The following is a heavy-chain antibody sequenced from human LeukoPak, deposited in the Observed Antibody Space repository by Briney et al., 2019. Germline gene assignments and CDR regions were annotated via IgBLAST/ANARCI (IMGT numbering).Heavy chain of an antibody. CDR2: ISYDESNK. D-gene: IGHD6-19*01. CDR1: GFTFSTYD. CDR3: AKDREVAGTFLPDD. J-gene: IGHJ4*02. Sequence: GRSLRLSCAASGFTFSTYDMHWIRQAPGMGLEWVALISYDESNKYHADSVKGRFSVSRDNSKNTLYLQMNSLRAEDTAVYYCAKDREVAGTFLPDDWGQGTLVTVSS. V-gene: IGHV3-30*18.